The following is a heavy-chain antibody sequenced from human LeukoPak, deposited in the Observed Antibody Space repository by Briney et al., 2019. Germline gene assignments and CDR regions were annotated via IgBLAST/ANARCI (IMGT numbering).Heavy chain of an antibody. J-gene: IGHJ5*02. D-gene: IGHD6-13*01. CDR1: GGSFSGYY. V-gene: IGHV4-34*01. CDR2: INHSGST. CDR3: ARGKVAAGIPWFDP. Sequence: SETLALTCAVYGGSFSGYYWSWNRQPPGKGLEWIGEINHSGSTNYNPSLKSRVTISVDTSKNQFSLKLSSVTAADTAVYYCARGKVAAGIPWFDPWGQGTLVTVSS.